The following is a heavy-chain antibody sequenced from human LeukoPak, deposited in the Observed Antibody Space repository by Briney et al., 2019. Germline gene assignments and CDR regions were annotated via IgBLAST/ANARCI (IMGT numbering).Heavy chain of an antibody. CDR2: ISWNSGRI. J-gene: IGHJ5*02. CDR1: GFTFDDYA. CDR3: ARGGSVRSPFDP. Sequence: GGSLRLSCAASGFTFDDYAMHWVRRAPGKGLEWVSGISWNSGRIGYVDSVKGRFTISRDNAKNTLFLQVNSLRADDTAVYYCARGGSVRSPFDPWGQGTLVTVSS. D-gene: IGHD5/OR15-5a*01. V-gene: IGHV3-9*01.